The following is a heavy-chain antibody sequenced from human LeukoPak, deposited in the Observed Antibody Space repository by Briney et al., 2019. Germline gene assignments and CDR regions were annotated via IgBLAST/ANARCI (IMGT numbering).Heavy chain of an antibody. Sequence: GGSLRLSYAASGFTFSSYEMNWVRQAPGKGLEWVSYISSSGSTIYYADSVKGRFTISRDNAKNSLYLQMNSLRADDTAVYYCVRIPNSADFPNWFDPWGQGTLVTVSS. CDR3: VRIPNSADFPNWFDP. D-gene: IGHD2/OR15-2a*01. CDR1: GFTFSSYE. V-gene: IGHV3-48*03. CDR2: ISSSGSTI. J-gene: IGHJ5*02.